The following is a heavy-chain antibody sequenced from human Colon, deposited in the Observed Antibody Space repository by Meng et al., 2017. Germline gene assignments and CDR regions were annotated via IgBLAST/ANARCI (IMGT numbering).Heavy chain of an antibody. CDR3: ARHGGWHFDY. Sequence: PGSGPVRVAPAGHLSHPCAGSGGSIRSSNYWSWVRQPPGKGLEWIGQIYLSGSPSYNPSLESRVTISVDKSKNQLSLRLTSVTAADTAIYYCARHGGWHFDYWGQGTLVTVSS. J-gene: IGHJ4*02. D-gene: IGHD6-19*01. V-gene: IGHV4-4*02. CDR1: GGSIRSSNY. CDR2: IYLSGSP.